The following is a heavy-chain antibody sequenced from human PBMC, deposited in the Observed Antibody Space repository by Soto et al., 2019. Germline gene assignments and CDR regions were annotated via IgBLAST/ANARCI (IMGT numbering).Heavy chain of an antibody. D-gene: IGHD5-12*01. J-gene: IGHJ6*03. Sequence: TSETLSLTCAVYGGSFSGYYWSWIRQPPGKGLEWIGEINHSGSTNYNPSLKSRVTISVDTSKNQFSLKLSSVTAADTAVYYCARVEVAHYYYYMDVWGKGTTVTVSS. CDR3: ARVEVAHYYYYMDV. CDR1: GGSFSGYY. V-gene: IGHV4-34*01. CDR2: INHSGST.